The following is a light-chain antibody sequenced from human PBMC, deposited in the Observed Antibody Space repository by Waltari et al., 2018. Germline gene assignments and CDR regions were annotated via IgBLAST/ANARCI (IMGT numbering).Light chain of an antibody. V-gene: IGKV1-6*01. CDR3: LQDYIYPRT. CDR2: ASS. J-gene: IGKJ1*01. Sequence: AIQMTQSPSSLYASVGDRVTITCRASQGIRNDLVWYQQKPGKAPKLLIYASSSLQSGVPSRFSGSGSGTDFTLTISSLQPEDFATYYCLQDYIYPRTFGQGTKVEIK. CDR1: QGIRND.